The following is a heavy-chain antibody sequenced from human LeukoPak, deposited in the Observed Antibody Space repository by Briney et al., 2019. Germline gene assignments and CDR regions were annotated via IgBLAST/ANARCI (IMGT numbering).Heavy chain of an antibody. V-gene: IGHV1-24*01. Sequence: ASVKVSCKVSGYTLTDLSIHWVRQAPGKGLEWMGGFDPEDGETIYAHKFQGRVTMTEDTSTDTAFLELSSLRSEDTAMYYCATDFSAAGTIFDYWGQGTLVTVSP. CDR1: GYTLTDLS. D-gene: IGHD6-13*01. CDR3: ATDFSAAGTIFDY. J-gene: IGHJ4*02. CDR2: FDPEDGET.